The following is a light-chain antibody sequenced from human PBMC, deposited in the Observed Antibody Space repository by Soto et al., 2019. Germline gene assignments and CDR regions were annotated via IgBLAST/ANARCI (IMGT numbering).Light chain of an antibody. CDR2: AAS. CDR1: QDLGSW. Sequence: IQKAKSPDFGAASIGAKNTITCRASQDLGSWLAWYQHKPGKAPKLLIYAASTLETGVPSRFSGSGFGTDFTLTISSLQPEDFATYYCQQGNSFPTFGQGTRLEIK. J-gene: IGKJ5*01. V-gene: IGKV1-12*01. CDR3: QQGNSFPT.